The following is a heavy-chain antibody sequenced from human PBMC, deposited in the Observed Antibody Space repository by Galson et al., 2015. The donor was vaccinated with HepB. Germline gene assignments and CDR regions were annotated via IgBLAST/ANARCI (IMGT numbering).Heavy chain of an antibody. Sequence: SLRLSCAASGFTFSDYYMSWIRQAPGKGLEWVSYISSSGSTIYYADSVKGRLTISRDNAKNSLYLQMNSLRAEDTAVYYCARDASMDYYDSSGYYYHDAFDIWGQGTMVTVSS. D-gene: IGHD3-22*01. CDR3: ARDASMDYYDSSGYYYHDAFDI. CDR2: ISSSGSTI. V-gene: IGHV3-11*01. CDR1: GFTFSDYY. J-gene: IGHJ3*02.